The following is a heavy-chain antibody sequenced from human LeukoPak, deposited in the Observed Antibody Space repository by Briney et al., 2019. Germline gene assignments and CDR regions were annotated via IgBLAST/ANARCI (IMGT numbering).Heavy chain of an antibody. CDR3: ASSPSITMILV. V-gene: IGHV4-59*01. CDR2: IYYGGST. Sequence: SETLSLTCTVSGGSISSYYWSWIRQPPGKELEWIGYIYYGGSTNYNPSLKSRVTIPVDTSKNQFSLKLNSVTAADTAVYYCASSPSITMILVWGQGTLVTVSS. CDR1: GGSISSYY. J-gene: IGHJ4*02. D-gene: IGHD3-22*01.